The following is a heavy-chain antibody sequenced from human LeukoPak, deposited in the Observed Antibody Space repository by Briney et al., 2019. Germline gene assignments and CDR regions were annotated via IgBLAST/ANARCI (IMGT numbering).Heavy chain of an antibody. CDR3: ARDSDSSGHYYMDYFDY. CDR1: GFIFSSYS. CDR2: ISSSSRDI. D-gene: IGHD3-22*01. Sequence: GGSLRLSCAASGFIFSSYSMSWVRQAPGKGLEWVSSISSSSRDINYADSVKGRFTISRDNAWNSLYLQMNSLRAEDTAVYYCARDSDSSGHYYMDYFDYWGQGALVTVSS. V-gene: IGHV3-21*01. J-gene: IGHJ4*02.